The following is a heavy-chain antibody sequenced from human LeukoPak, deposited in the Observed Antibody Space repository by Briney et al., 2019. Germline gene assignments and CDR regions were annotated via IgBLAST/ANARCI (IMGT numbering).Heavy chain of an antibody. CDR3: ASGNYDILGDAFDI. V-gene: IGHV3-30*04. CDR2: ISYDGSNK. CDR1: GFTFSSYA. D-gene: IGHD3-9*01. Sequence: GGSLRLSCAASGFTFSSYAMHWVRQAPGKGLEWVAVISYDGSNKYYADSVKGRFTISRDNSKNTLYLQMNSLRAEDTSVYYCASGNYDILGDAFDIWGQGTMVTVSS. J-gene: IGHJ3*02.